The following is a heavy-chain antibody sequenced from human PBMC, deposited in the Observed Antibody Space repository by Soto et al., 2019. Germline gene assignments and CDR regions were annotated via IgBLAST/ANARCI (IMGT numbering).Heavy chain of an antibody. V-gene: IGHV2-5*02. CDR2: IYWDDDK. CDR1: GFSLSTGGVG. CDR3: AHSRCGGDCLQSYSSHYYYGMDV. J-gene: IGHJ6*02. Sequence: QITLKESGPTLVKPTQTLTLTCTFSGFSLSTGGVGVGWIRQPPGEALEWLALIYWDDDKRYRPSLESRLTIPKDTSKNRVFLSMTNMDPVDTATYYCAHSRCGGDCLQSYSSHYYYGMDVWGQGTTVTVSS. D-gene: IGHD2-21*02.